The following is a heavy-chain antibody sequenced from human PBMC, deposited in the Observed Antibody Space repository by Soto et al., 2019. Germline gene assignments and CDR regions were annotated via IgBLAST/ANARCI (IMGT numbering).Heavy chain of an antibody. CDR2: INPNSGGT. V-gene: IGHV1-2*02. D-gene: IGHD6-19*01. J-gene: IGHJ4*02. CDR1: GYTFISYH. CDR3: AKDHGSGWYEDLDY. Sequence: QVQLVQSGAEAKKHGASVKVSCKASGYTFISYHIHWLRQAPGQGLEWMGWINPNSGGTNYAEEFQARVTMTRDTSMSTAYRELSRLTSNAAAMYSCAKDHGSGWYEDLDYWGQGNLVTVSP.